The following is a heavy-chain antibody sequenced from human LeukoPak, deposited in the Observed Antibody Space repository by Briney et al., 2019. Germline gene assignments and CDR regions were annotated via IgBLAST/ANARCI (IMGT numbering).Heavy chain of an antibody. CDR2: ISSSSSYV. V-gene: IGHV3-21*01. CDR1: GFTFSSYS. Sequence: GGSLRLSCAASGFTFSSYSMNWVRQAPGKGLEWVSSISSSSSYVYYADSVKGRFTISRDNAKNSLYLRMNSLRAEDTAVYYCARDLGTTVTTYLDYWGQGTLVTVSS. CDR3: ARDLGTTVTTYLDY. J-gene: IGHJ4*02. D-gene: IGHD4-17*01.